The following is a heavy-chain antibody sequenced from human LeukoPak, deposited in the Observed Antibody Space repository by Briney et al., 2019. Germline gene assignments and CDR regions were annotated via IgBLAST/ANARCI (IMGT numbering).Heavy chain of an antibody. J-gene: IGHJ4*02. CDR3: ARGGDYPFDY. Sequence: GGSLRLSCAASGFTFSSYWMHWVRQVPGKGLVWVSRISSGGSSTSHADSVKGRFTISRDNAKNTLYLQMNSLRAEDTAVYYCARGGDYPFDYWGQGTLVTLSS. D-gene: IGHD4-17*01. CDR2: ISSGGSST. CDR1: GFTFSSYW. V-gene: IGHV3-74*01.